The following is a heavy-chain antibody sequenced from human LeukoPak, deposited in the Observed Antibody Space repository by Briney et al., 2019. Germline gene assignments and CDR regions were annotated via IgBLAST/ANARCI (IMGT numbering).Heavy chain of an antibody. V-gene: IGHV3-15*01. CDR1: GFNFNYAW. CDR2: IKSKTDGGAT. J-gene: IGHJ4*02. D-gene: IGHD1-26*01. CDR3: TTLVGAPTY. Sequence: PGGSLRLSCAASGFNFNYAWMTWVRQAPGKGPEWVGRIKSKTDGGATDYAAPVKGRFSISRDDSKSTLYLQMTSLKIEDTAVYYCTTLVGAPTYWGQGTLVTVSS.